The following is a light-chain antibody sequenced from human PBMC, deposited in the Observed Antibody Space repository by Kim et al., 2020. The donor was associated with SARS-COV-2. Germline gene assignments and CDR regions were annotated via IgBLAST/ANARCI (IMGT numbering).Light chain of an antibody. CDR3: QQYYSYWT. CDR1: QIISTW. CDR2: KAS. J-gene: IGKJ1*01. Sequence: SAVVGGRATISCPGRQIISTWLAWHQQKPGEAPKVLIYKASSLESGVPSRFSGSGSGTEFTLTISSLQPDDFATYYCQQYYSYWTFGQGTKVDIK. V-gene: IGKV1-5*03.